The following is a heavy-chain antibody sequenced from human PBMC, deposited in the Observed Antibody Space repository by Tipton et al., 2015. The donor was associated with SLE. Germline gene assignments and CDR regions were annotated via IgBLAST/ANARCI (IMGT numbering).Heavy chain of an antibody. CDR1: GGTFSSYA. Sequence: QVQLVQSGAEVKKPGSSVKVSCKASGGTFSSYAISWVRQAPGQGLEWMGGIIPIFGTANYAQKFQGRVTITADESTSTAYMELSSLRSEDTAVYYCARGGPDYYDSSGYSFDIWGQGTMVTVSS. J-gene: IGHJ3*02. V-gene: IGHV1-69*01. CDR3: ARGGPDYYDSSGYSFDI. CDR2: IIPIFGTA. D-gene: IGHD3-22*01.